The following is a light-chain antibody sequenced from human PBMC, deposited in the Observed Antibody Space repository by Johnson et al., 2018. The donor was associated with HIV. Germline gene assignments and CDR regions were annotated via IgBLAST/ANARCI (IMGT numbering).Light chain of an antibody. CDR2: EDN. CDR3: GTWDNSLNVYV. Sequence: QSVLTQPPSVSAAPGQRVNISCSGNSSNIENYFVSWYQQLPGAAPRLLIYEDNKRPSGIPDRFSDSKSATSATLGITGLQTGDEADYYCGTWDNSLNVYVFGTGTKVTVL. CDR1: SSNIENYF. J-gene: IGLJ1*01. V-gene: IGLV1-51*02.